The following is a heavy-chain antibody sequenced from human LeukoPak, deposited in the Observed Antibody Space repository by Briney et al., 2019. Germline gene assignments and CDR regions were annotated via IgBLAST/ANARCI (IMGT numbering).Heavy chain of an antibody. J-gene: IGHJ3*02. CDR3: AKDQLLNVVVVISDAFDI. D-gene: IGHD3-22*01. V-gene: IGHV3-23*01. Sequence: SGGSTYYADSVKRRFTLSRDNSKNTLYLQMNSLRAEDTAVYYCAKDQLLNVVVVISDAFDIWGQGTMVTVSS. CDR2: SGGST.